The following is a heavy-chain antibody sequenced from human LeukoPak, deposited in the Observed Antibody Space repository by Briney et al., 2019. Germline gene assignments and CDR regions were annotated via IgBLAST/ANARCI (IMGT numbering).Heavy chain of an antibody. Sequence: ASVKVSCKASGYTFINYDFSWVRQAPGQGLEWMGWISTYNGNTNYAQKLQGRVTMTTDTSTSTAYMELRSLRSDDTAVYYCASVAIPLQGPFDYWGQGTLVTVSS. D-gene: IGHD2-21*01. V-gene: IGHV1-18*01. CDR1: GYTFINYD. J-gene: IGHJ4*02. CDR2: ISTYNGNT. CDR3: ASVAIPLQGPFDY.